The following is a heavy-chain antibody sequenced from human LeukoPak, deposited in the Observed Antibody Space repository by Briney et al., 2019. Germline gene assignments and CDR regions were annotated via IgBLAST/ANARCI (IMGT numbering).Heavy chain of an antibody. D-gene: IGHD3-10*01. CDR1: GGTFNSYT. V-gene: IGHV1-69*01. CDR3: ATPAYGSGSYYRD. CDR2: IIPIYGTP. J-gene: IGHJ4*02. Sequence: SVKVSCKASGGTFNSYTISWVRQAPGQGLEWMGRIIPIYGTPNYAQKFQGRVTITADESTSTAYMEMTSLRSGDTAVYYCATPAYGSGSYYRDWGQGTLVTVSS.